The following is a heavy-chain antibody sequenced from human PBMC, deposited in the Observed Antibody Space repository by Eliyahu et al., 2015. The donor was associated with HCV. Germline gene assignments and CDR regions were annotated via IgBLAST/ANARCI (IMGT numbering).Heavy chain of an antibody. CDR2: IYYTGGT. J-gene: IGHJ6*04. CDR1: RGSVNTDATY. D-gene: IGHD3-16*01. Sequence: QVLQQASGPVLVKPSETLSLTCTVSRGSVNTDATYWTWIRQPAGKALEWVGNIYYTGGTNYNPSLKGRVTISIDSFNNQFSLRLTPMTAADTAVYYCVRDTTSICVDNTCYGDYYGMDVWGKGTTVAVSS. CDR3: VRDTTSICVDNTCYGDYYGMDV. V-gene: IGHV4-61*08.